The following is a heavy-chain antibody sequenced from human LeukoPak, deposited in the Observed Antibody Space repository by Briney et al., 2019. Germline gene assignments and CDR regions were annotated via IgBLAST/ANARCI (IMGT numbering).Heavy chain of an antibody. D-gene: IGHD1-26*01. V-gene: IGHV3-23*01. J-gene: IGHJ4*02. CDR3: AKEVDLKRANFDY. CDR1: GFTFSSYA. CDR2: ISGSGGTT. Sequence: GGSLRLSCAASGFTFSSYAMSWVRQAPGKGLEWVSAISGSGGTTYYADSVKGRFTVSRDNSKNTLYLQMNSLRAEDTAEYYCAKEVDLKRANFDYWGQGTLVTVSS.